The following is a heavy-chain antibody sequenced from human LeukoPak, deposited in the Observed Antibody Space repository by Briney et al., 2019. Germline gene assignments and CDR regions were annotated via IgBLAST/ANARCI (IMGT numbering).Heavy chain of an antibody. J-gene: IGHJ6*02. Sequence: GGSLRLSCAASGFIFSDYYMNWIRQAPGKGLEWVSSISSSSSNMYYADSVKGRFSISRDNAKNSLYLQMNSLRAEDTAVHYCARGIPDLDVWGQGTTVTVSS. D-gene: IGHD3-3*01. CDR2: ISSSSSNM. CDR1: GFIFSDYY. V-gene: IGHV3-21*01. CDR3: ARGIPDLDV.